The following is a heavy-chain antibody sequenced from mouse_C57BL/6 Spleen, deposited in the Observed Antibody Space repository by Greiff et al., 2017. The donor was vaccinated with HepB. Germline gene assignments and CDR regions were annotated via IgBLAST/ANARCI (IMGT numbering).Heavy chain of an antibody. Sequence: VQVVESGAELVKPGASVKISCKASGYTFTDYYINWVKQRPGQGLEWIGKIGPGSGSTYYNEKFKGKATLTADKSSSTAYMQLSSLTSEDSAVYFCAREEGPLSYGLRAFDYWGQGTTLTVSS. CDR2: IGPGSGST. J-gene: IGHJ2*01. CDR1: GYTFTDYY. V-gene: IGHV1-77*01. D-gene: IGHD6-5*01. CDR3: AREEGPLSYGLRAFDY.